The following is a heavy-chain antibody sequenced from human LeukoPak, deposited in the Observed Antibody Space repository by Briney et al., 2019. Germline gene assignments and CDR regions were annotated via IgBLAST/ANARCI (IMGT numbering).Heavy chain of an antibody. D-gene: IGHD4-17*01. CDR1: GYSISSGYY. J-gene: IGHJ5*02. Sequence: SETLSLTCTVSGYSISSGYYWGWIRQPPGKGLEWIGSIYHSGSTFDNPSLKSRVTISVVTSKDQFSLKLSSVTAADTAVYFCARGGRDYGDYVRWPLSWFDLWGQGTLVTVSS. V-gene: IGHV4-38-2*02. CDR3: ARGGRDYGDYVRWPLSWFDL. CDR2: IYHSGST.